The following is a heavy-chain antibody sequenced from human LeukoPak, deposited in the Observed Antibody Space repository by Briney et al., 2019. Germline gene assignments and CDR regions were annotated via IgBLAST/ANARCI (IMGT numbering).Heavy chain of an antibody. Sequence: ASVKVSCKASGYTFTGYHMHWVRQAPGQGLEWMGRINPNSGDTNYAQNFQGRVTMTRDTSISTAYMELSRLRSDDTAVYYCARDYCSSTSCLFDYWGQGTLVTVSS. CDR2: INPNSGDT. D-gene: IGHD2-2*01. CDR1: GYTFTGYH. CDR3: ARDYCSSTSCLFDY. J-gene: IGHJ4*02. V-gene: IGHV1-2*06.